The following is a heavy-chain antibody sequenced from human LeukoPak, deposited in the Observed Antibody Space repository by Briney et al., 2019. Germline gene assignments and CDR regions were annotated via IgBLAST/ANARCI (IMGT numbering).Heavy chain of an antibody. J-gene: IGHJ3*02. D-gene: IGHD6-13*01. CDR3: ARPGPGIAAAGTGRDAFDI. CDR2: ISYDGSNK. V-gene: IGHV3-30-3*01. Sequence: PGRSLRLSCAASGFTFSSYAMHWVRQAPGKGLEWVAVISYDGSNKYYADSVKGRFTISRDNSKNTLYLQMNSLRAEDTAVYYCARPGPGIAAAGTGRDAFDIWGQGTVVTVSS. CDR1: GFTFSSYA.